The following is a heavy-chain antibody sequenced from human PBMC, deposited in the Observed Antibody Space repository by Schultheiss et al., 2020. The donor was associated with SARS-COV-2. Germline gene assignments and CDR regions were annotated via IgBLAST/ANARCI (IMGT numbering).Heavy chain of an antibody. J-gene: IGHJ6*02. Sequence: QTLSLTCTFSGFSLSTSGMCVSWIRQPPGKALEWLALIDWDDDKYYSTSLKTRLTISKDTSKNQVVLTMTNMDPVDTATYYCARTVVPAARGLYNLKSMDVWGQGTTVTVSS. CDR1: GFSLSTSGMC. CDR3: ARTVVPAARGLYNLKSMDV. D-gene: IGHD2-2*01. V-gene: IGHV2-70*01. CDR2: IDWDDDK.